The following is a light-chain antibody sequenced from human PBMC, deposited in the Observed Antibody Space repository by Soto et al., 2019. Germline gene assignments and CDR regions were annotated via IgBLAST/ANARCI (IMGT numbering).Light chain of an antibody. V-gene: IGLV3-21*04. J-gene: IGLJ1*01. Sequence: SYELTQPPSVSVAPGKTARITCGGNNIGSKSVHWYQQKPGQAPVLVIYYDSDRPSGIPERFSGSKSGNTATLTISRVEAGDEDDYYCQVWDSSSDHYVFGTGTKLPVL. CDR3: QVWDSSSDHYV. CDR1: NIGSKS. CDR2: YDS.